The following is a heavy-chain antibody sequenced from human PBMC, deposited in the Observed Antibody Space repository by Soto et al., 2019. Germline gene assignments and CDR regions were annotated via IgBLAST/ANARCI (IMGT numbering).Heavy chain of an antibody. D-gene: IGHD6-13*01. CDR1: GYTFTSYD. J-gene: IGHJ6*02. CDR3: AREWSAAGHFYGMDV. Sequence: ASVKVSCKTSGYTFTSYDINWVRQAHGQGLEWVGWMNTNSGDTRSAQKFRGRLTLTRDKSMRAVYMKLSNLRPDDSAVYYCAREWSAAGHFYGMDVWG. CDR2: MNTNSGDT. V-gene: IGHV1-8*01.